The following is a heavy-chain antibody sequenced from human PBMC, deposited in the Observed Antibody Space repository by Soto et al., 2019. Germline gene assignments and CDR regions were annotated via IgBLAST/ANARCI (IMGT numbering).Heavy chain of an antibody. CDR2: IYPGDSDA. D-gene: IGHD3-10*01. J-gene: IGHJ6*02. Sequence: GESLKISCKGSGYSFTSYWIAWVRQMPGKVLEWMGIIYPGDSDARYSPSFQGQVTMSADKSVSTAYLQWSSLKASDTAMYYCARPRSGSYRLDYYGMDVWGQGXTVTVYS. V-gene: IGHV5-51*01. CDR1: GYSFTSYW. CDR3: ARPRSGSYRLDYYGMDV.